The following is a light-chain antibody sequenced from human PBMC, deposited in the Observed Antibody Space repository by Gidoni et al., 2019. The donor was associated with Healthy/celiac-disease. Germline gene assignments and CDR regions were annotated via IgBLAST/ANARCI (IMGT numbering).Light chain of an antibody. CDR1: QSISSY. CDR2: AAS. CDR3: QQSYSTPPT. Sequence: DIQMTQSPSSLSASVGDRVTITCRASQSISSYLNWYQQKPGKAPKLLIDAASSLQSGVPSRFSGSGSGTDFTLTISSLQPEDFATYYCQQSYSTPPTFXQXTKVEIK. J-gene: IGKJ1*01. V-gene: IGKV1-39*01.